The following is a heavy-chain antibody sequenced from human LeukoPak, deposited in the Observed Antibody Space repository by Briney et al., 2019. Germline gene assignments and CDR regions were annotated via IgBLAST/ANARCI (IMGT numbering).Heavy chain of an antibody. D-gene: IGHD5-18*01. CDR2: INPDGNKK. Sequence: GGSLRLSCAVSGLTFSSSWMDWVRQAPGKGLEWVASINPDGNKKYSADSVKGRFTISRDNAENSLYLQMNSLRVEDTASYYCARDLAYSRLDYWGQGMLVTVSS. CDR1: GLTFSSSW. V-gene: IGHV3-7*01. J-gene: IGHJ4*02. CDR3: ARDLAYSRLDY.